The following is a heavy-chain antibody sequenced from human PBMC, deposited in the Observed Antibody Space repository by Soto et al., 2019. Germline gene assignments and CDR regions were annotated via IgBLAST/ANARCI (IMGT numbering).Heavy chain of an antibody. CDR3: ARDPILKDCGGDCEYYGMHV. CDR1: GYTFTSDD. J-gene: IGHJ6*02. V-gene: IGHV1-8*01. Sequence: ASVKVSCKASGYTFTSDDINWVRQAIGQGFEYLGWMNPNSGNTDYVKKFQGRVTMTRDTSISTAYMELSRLRSDDTAVYYCARDPILKDCGGDCEYYGMHVWGQGTTVTVSS. CDR2: MNPNSGNT. D-gene: IGHD2-21*02.